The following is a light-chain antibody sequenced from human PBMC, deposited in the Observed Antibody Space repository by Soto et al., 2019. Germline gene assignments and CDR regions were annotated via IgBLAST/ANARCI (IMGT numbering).Light chain of an antibody. CDR2: ATY. Sequence: DIQMTQSPSSLSASVRDRVTITCRASQSISSYLNWYQEKPGKAPKLLIYATYNLHGGVQSRFSGSGSGTDFTLTISSLQPEDFATYYCEQANSFPPTFGPGTKVDIK. J-gene: IGKJ3*01. CDR1: QSISSY. CDR3: EQANSFPPT. V-gene: IGKV1-39*01.